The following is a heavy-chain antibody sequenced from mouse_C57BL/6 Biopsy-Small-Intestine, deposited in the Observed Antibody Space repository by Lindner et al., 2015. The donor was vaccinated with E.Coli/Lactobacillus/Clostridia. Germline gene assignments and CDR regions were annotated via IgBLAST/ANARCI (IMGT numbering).Heavy chain of an antibody. CDR2: IYPGDGDT. CDR1: GYAFSSSW. V-gene: IGHV1-80*01. CDR3: ARSTGTGFAY. Sequence: VQLQESGPELVKPGASVKISCKASGYAFSSSWMNWVKQRPGKGLEWIGQIYPGDGDTNYNGKFKGKATLTVDKSSSTAYMELNSLTYEDSAVYYCARSTGTGFAYWGQGTLVTVSA. D-gene: IGHD4-1*02. J-gene: IGHJ3*01.